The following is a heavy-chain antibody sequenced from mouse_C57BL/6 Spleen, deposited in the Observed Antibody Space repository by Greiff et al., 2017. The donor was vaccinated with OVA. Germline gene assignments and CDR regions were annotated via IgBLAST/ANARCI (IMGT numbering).Heavy chain of an antibody. CDR2: IYPGSGST. CDR3: ARRHYYGSSFAY. D-gene: IGHD1-1*01. V-gene: IGHV1-55*01. J-gene: IGHJ3*01. Sequence: QVQLQQPGAELVKPGASVKMSCKASGYTFTSYWITWVKQRPGQGLEWIGDIYPGSGSTNYNEKFKSKATLTVDTSSSTAYMQLSSLTSEDSAVYYCARRHYYGSSFAYWGQGTLVTVSA. CDR1: GYTFTSYW.